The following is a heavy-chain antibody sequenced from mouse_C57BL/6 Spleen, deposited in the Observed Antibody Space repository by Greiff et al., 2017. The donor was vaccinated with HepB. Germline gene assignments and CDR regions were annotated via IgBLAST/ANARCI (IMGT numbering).Heavy chain of an antibody. V-gene: IGHV1-64*01. CDR2: IHPNSGST. Sequence: QVQLQQSGAELVKPGASVKLSCKASGYTFTSYWMHWVKQRPGQGLEWIGMIHPNSGSTNYNEKFKSKATLTVDKSSSTAYMQLSSLTSEDSAVYYCARYDYDRGFDYWGQGTTLTVSS. CDR3: ARYDYDRGFDY. D-gene: IGHD2-4*01. J-gene: IGHJ2*01. CDR1: GYTFTSYW.